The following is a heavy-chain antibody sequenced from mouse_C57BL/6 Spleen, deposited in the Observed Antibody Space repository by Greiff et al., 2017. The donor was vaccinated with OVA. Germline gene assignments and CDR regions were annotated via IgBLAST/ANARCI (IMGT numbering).Heavy chain of an antibody. V-gene: IGHV1-50*01. Sequence: QVQLQQPGAELVKPGASVKLSCKASGYTFTSYWMQWVKQRPGQGLEWIGEIDPSDSYTNYNQKFKGKATLTVDTSSSTAYMQRSSLTSEDSAVYYCARGYDYDEGYWGQGTTLTVSS. CDR3: ARGYDYDEGY. J-gene: IGHJ2*01. D-gene: IGHD2-4*01. CDR2: IDPSDSYT. CDR1: GYTFTSYW.